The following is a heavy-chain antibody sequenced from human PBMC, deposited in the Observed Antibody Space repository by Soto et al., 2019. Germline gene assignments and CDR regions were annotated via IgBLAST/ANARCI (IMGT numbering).Heavy chain of an antibody. CDR1: GYTFTHYY. D-gene: IGHD6-25*01. Sequence: QVQLVQSGAEVKKPGAAVKLSCRTSGYTFTHYYIHWVRQAPGKGHEWLAFINPASGSTNHAQDFSSRVPLTMNTATTTVDMELSGLRDEDSAIFYCASDLAAGAYWGQGTLVTVSS. CDR3: ASDLAAGAY. J-gene: IGHJ4*02. CDR2: INPASGST. V-gene: IGHV1-46*01.